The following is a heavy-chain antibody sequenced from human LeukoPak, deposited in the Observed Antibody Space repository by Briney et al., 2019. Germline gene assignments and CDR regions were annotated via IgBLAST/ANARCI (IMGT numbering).Heavy chain of an antibody. CDR2: IYYSGST. J-gene: IGHJ6*04. CDR3: ARDSVYYYGSGSALAYPYYGMDV. CDR1: GGSVSSGSYY. V-gene: IGHV4-61*01. D-gene: IGHD3-10*01. Sequence: PSETLSLTCTVSGGSVSSGSYYWSWIRQPPGKGLEWIGYIYYSGSTNYNPSLKSRVTISVDTSKNQFSLKLSSVTAADTAVYYCARDSVYYYGSGSALAYPYYGMDVWGKGTTVTVSS.